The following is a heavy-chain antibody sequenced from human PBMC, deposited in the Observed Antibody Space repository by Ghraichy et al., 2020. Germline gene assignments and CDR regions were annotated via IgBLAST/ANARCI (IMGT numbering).Heavy chain of an antibody. CDR2: ISYHGTNK. CDR1: GFTFRNYG. V-gene: IGHV3-30*18. Sequence: GGSLRLSCAASGFTFRNYGMHWVRQAPGRGLEWVAVISYHGTNKYYADSVRGRFAISRDNSKSTLYLQMNSLRAEDTAVYYWAKSYADYGVDYWGQGTLVTVSS. J-gene: IGHJ4*02. CDR3: AKSYADYGVDY. D-gene: IGHD4-17*01.